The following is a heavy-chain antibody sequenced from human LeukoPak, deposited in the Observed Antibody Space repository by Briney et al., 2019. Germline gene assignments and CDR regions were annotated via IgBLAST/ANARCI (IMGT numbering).Heavy chain of an antibody. CDR2: ITGSGGST. V-gene: IGHV3-23*01. CDR3: AKDKGDFWSGHHY. Sequence: GGSLRLSCAASGFTFSNYAMSCVRQAPGKGLVWVSYITGSGGSTYYADSVKGRFTISRDNSKNTLYLQMSSLRAEDTAVYYCAKDKGDFWSGHHYWGQGTLVTVSS. D-gene: IGHD3-3*01. J-gene: IGHJ4*02. CDR1: GFTFSNYA.